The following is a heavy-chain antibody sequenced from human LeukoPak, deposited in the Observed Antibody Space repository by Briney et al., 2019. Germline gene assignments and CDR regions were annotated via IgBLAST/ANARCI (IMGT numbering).Heavy chain of an antibody. D-gene: IGHD3-10*01. Sequence: GGSLRLSCAASGFTFSSYGMHWVRQAPGKGLEWVAVISYDRSNKYYADSVKGRFTISRDNSKNTLYLQMNSLRAEDTAVYYCATPYGSGNKRDFDYWGQGTLVTVSS. J-gene: IGHJ4*02. CDR3: ATPYGSGNKRDFDY. CDR2: ISYDRSNK. V-gene: IGHV3-30*03. CDR1: GFTFSSYG.